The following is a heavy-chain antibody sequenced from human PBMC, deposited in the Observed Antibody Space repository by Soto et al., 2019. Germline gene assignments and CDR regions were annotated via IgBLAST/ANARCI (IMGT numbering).Heavy chain of an antibody. CDR1: GGTFSSYA. V-gene: IGHV1-69*13. D-gene: IGHD6-13*01. J-gene: IGHJ3*02. Sequence: SVEVSCKXSGGTFSSYAISWVRQAPGQGLEWMGGIIPIFGTANYAQKFQGRVTITADESTSTAYMELSSLRSEDTAVYYCARPRYHSSSWYLSWDAFDIWGQGTMVTVSS. CDR2: IIPIFGTA. CDR3: ARPRYHSSSWYLSWDAFDI.